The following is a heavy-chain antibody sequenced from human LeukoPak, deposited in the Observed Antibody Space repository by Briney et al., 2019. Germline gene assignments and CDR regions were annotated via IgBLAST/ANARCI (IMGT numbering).Heavy chain of an antibody. V-gene: IGHV1-2*02. J-gene: IGHJ6*03. CDR1: GYTFTGYY. CDR3: ARGRVVPAATAYYYYMDV. D-gene: IGHD2-2*01. Sequence: GASVKVSCKASGYTFTGYYMHWVRQAPGQGLEWMGWINPNSGGTNYAQKFQGRVTMTRDTSISTAYMELSRLRSDDTAVYYCARGRVVPAATAYYYYMDVWGKGTTVTVSS. CDR2: INPNSGGT.